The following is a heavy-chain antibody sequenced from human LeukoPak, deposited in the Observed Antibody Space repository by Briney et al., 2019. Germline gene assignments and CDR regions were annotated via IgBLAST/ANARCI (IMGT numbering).Heavy chain of an antibody. CDR3: ARGAYYYDSSTYLSDVAY. V-gene: IGHV3-48*01. CDR1: GFTISYYS. CDR2: ISSSSSTI. D-gene: IGHD3-22*01. J-gene: IGHJ4*02. Sequence: GGSLRLSCAASGFTISYYSMNWVRQAPGKGLEWVSYISSSSSTIYYADSVKGRFTISRDNAKNSLYLQMNSLRAEDTAVYYCARGAYYYDSSTYLSDVAYWGQGTLVTVSS.